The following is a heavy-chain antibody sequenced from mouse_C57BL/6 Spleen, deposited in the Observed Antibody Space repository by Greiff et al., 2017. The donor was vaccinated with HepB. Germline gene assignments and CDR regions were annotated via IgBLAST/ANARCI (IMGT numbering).Heavy chain of an antibody. CDR3: ARWAGYYGSSDFDY. Sequence: QVQLQQPGAELVRPGSSVKLSCKASGYTFTSYWMHWVKQRPIQGLEWIGNIDPSDSETHYNQKFKDKATLTVDKSSSTAYMQLSSRTSEDSAVYYCARWAGYYGSSDFDYWGQGTTLTVSS. CDR2: IDPSDSET. D-gene: IGHD1-1*01. V-gene: IGHV1-52*01. CDR1: GYTFTSYW. J-gene: IGHJ2*01.